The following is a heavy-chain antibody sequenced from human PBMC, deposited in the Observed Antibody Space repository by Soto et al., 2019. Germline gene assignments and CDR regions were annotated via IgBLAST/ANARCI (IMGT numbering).Heavy chain of an antibody. D-gene: IGHD3-9*01. CDR1: GFTFSDYY. J-gene: IGHJ6*03. Sequence: QVQLVESGGGLVKPGGSLRLSCAASGFTFSDYYMTWIRQAPGKGLEWVSYISSSGSTVYYADSVKGRFTISRDNAKNSLFLELNRLRAEDPAVYYCASGRRYFYYIDVWGKGTTVTVSS. CDR3: ASGRRYFYYIDV. CDR2: ISSSGSTV. V-gene: IGHV3-11*01.